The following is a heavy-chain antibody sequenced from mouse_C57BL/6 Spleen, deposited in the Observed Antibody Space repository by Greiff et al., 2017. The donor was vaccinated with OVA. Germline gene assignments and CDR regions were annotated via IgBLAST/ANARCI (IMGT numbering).Heavy chain of an antibody. CDR2: ISYDGSN. V-gene: IGHV3-6*01. CDR3: AREGNYYYGSSSHWYFDV. CDR1: GYSITSGYY. D-gene: IGHD1-1*01. Sequence: EVQLVESGPGLVKPSQSLSLTCSVTGYSITSGYYWNWIRQFPGNKLEWMGYISYDGSNNYNPSLKNRISLTRDTSKNQFFLKLNSVTTEDTATYYCAREGNYYYGSSSHWYFDVWGTGTTVTVSS. J-gene: IGHJ1*03.